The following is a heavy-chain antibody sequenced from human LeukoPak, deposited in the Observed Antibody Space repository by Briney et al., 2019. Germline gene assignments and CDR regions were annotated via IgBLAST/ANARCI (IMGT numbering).Heavy chain of an antibody. D-gene: IGHD3-3*01. J-gene: IGHJ6*02. CDR3: ARDPDYDFWSGYYNGYYYGMDV. Sequence: PGGSLRLSCAASGFTFSSYSMNWVRQAPGKGLEWVSSMSSSSSYIYYADSVKGRFTISRDNAKNSLYLQMNSLRAEDTAVYYCARDPDYDFWSGYYNGYYYGMDVWGQGTTVTVSS. V-gene: IGHV3-21*01. CDR2: MSSSSSYI. CDR1: GFTFSSYS.